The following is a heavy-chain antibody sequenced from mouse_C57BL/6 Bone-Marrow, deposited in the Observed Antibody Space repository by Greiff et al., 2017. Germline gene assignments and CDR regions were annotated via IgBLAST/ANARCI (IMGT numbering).Heavy chain of an antibody. Sequence: VQLQQPVAELVKPGASVKLSCKASGYNFTSYWMQWVKQRPGQGLEWIGEIDPSDSYTKYNQKFKGKATFTVDTSSSTAYMQHSSLTSEDSAVYYCVTGPSFAYWVQGTLVTVSA. CDR2: IDPSDSYT. CDR1: GYNFTSYW. J-gene: IGHJ3*01. CDR3: VTGPSFAY. D-gene: IGHD4-1*01. V-gene: IGHV1-50*01.